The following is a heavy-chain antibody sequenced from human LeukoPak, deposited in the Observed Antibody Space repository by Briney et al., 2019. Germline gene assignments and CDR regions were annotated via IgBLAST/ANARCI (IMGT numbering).Heavy chain of an antibody. CDR1: GGSFSGYY. J-gene: IGHJ4*02. V-gene: IGHV4-34*01. CDR2: INHSGST. D-gene: IGHD1-26*01. Sequence: ESSEALSLTCAVYGGSFSGYYWSWIRQPPGKGLEWIGEINHSGSTNYNPSLKGRVTISVDTSKNQFSLKLSSVTAADTAVYYCARADSGSYSALDYWGQGTLVTVSS. CDR3: ARADSGSYSALDY.